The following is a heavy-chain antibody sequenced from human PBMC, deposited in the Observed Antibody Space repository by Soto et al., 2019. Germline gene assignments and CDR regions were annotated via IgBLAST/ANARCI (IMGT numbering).Heavy chain of an antibody. V-gene: IGHV1-2*04. CDR3: AREDRGSTHQRYYYYYGMDV. CDR1: GYTFTGYY. CDR2: INPDSGDT. Sequence: QRQLVQSGAEVKKPGASVKVSCKASGYTFTGYYIHWVRQAPGQGLEWMGWINPDSGDTNYAQNFQGWVTMTRDTSISTAYMELSRLRSDDTAVYYCAREDRGSTHQRYYYYYGMDVWGQGTTVTVSS. D-gene: IGHD2-15*01. J-gene: IGHJ6*02.